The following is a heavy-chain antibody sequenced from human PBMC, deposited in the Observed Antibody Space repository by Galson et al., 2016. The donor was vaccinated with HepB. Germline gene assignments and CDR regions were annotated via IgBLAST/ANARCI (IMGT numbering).Heavy chain of an antibody. J-gene: IGHJ4*02. V-gene: IGHV1-18*04. CDR2: ISANSGNK. Sequence: SVKVSCKASGYRFFTYGISWVRQAPGQGLEWLGWISANSGNKIYAQKFQDRVTMTRDTSASTVYMDLRSLRSDDTAVYYCARDVQFRFDYWGQGTLVTVSS. D-gene: IGHD4-11*01. CDR3: ARDVQFRFDY. CDR1: GYRFFTYG.